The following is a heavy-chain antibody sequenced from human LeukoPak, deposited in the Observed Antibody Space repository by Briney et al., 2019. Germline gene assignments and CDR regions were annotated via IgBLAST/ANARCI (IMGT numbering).Heavy chain of an antibody. V-gene: IGHV4-34*01. CDR2: INHSGST. CDR1: GGSFSGYY. CDR3: ASLKIDY. Sequence: SETLSLTCAVYGGSFSGYYWSWIRQPPGKGLEWIGEINHSGSTNYNPSLESRVTISVDTSKNQFSLKLSSVTAADTAVYYCASLKIDYWGQGTLVTVSS. J-gene: IGHJ4*02.